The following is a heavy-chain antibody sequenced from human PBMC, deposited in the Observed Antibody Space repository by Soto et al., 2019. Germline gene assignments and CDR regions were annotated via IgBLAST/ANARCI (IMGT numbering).Heavy chain of an antibody. CDR2: ISGSGIDI. CDR1: GFAFYYYN. CDR3: AREGVTNYTDHYFDL. D-gene: IGHD4-4*01. V-gene: IGHV3-21*01. J-gene: IGHJ4*01. Sequence: GSLRLSCAASGFAFYYYNMNWVRHAPGRGLEWVSSISGSGIDIHFTDSVKGRFTISRDNAKTSLYLQMDSLRPEDTAIYYCAREGVTNYTDHYFDLWGHGALVTVSS.